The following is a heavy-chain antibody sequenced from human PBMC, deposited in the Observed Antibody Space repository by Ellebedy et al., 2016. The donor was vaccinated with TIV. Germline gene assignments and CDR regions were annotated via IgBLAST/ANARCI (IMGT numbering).Heavy chain of an antibody. V-gene: IGHV4-59*13. Sequence: SETLSLXXTVSGGSISSYYWSWIRQPPGKGLEWIGYIYYSGSTNYNPSLKSRVTISVDTSKNQFSLKLSSVTAADTAVYYCARDNWDPIGYYYYGMDVWGQGTTVTVSS. CDR2: IYYSGST. CDR1: GGSISSYY. D-gene: IGHD7-27*01. J-gene: IGHJ6*02. CDR3: ARDNWDPIGYYYYGMDV.